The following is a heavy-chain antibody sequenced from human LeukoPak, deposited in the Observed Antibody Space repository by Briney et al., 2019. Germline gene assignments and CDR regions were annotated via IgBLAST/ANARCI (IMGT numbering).Heavy chain of an antibody. J-gene: IGHJ4*02. Sequence: PGGSLRLSCAASGFTFSDYYMSWIRQAPGKGLEWVSYISSSGSTIYYADSVKGRFTISRDNAKNSLYLQMNSLRAEDTALYYCAKDGRGYSYGRVLTYYFDYWGQGTLVTVSS. V-gene: IGHV3-11*01. D-gene: IGHD5-18*01. CDR1: GFTFSDYY. CDR2: ISSSGSTI. CDR3: AKDGRGYSYGRVLTYYFDY.